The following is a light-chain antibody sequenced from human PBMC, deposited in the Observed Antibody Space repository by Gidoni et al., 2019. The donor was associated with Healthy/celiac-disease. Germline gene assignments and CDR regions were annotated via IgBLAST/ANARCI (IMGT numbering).Light chain of an antibody. Sequence: ESVLTQSPGTLSLSPGVRATLSCRASQSVSSSYLAWYQQKPGQAPRLLIYGASSRATGIPDRFSGSGSGTDFTLTISRLEPEDFAVYYCQQYGTSPYTFGQGTKLEIK. V-gene: IGKV3-20*01. CDR3: QQYGTSPYT. CDR2: GAS. J-gene: IGKJ2*01. CDR1: QSVSSSY.